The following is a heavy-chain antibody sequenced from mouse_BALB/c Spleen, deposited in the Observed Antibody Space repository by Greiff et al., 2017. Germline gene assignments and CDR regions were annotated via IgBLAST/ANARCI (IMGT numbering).Heavy chain of an antibody. V-gene: IGHV1-14*01. CDR1: GYTFTSYV. D-gene: IGHD1-1*01. CDR2: INPYNDGT. J-gene: IGHJ2*01. CDR3: ARGITTVVEDFYFDY. Sequence: VQLKESGPELVKPGASVKMSCKASGYTFTSYVMHWVKQKPGQGLEWIGYINPYNDGTKYNEKFKGKATLTSDKSSSTAYMELSSLTSEDSAVYYCARGITTVVEDFYFDYWGQGTTLTVSS.